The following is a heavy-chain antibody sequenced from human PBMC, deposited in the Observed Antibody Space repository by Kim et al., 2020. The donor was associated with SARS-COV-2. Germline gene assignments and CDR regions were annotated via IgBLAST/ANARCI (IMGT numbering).Heavy chain of an antibody. J-gene: IGHJ3*02. CDR3: ARRSVSTGAFDI. Sequence: RYSPSFQGQVTISADKSISTAYLQWSSLKASDTAMYYCARRSVSTGAFDIWGQGTMVTVSS. D-gene: IGHD4-17*01. V-gene: IGHV5-51*01.